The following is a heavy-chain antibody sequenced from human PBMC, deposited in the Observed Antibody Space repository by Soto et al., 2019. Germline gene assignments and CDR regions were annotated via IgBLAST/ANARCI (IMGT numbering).Heavy chain of an antibody. D-gene: IGHD5-12*01. V-gene: IGHV3-23*01. CDR3: AKYLYSGYGGIDY. Sequence: GGSLRLSCAASGFTFSSYAMSWVRQAPGKGLEWVSGISGSGASTYYADSVKGRFTISRDNSKNTLYMQMNSLRGEDTAVYYCAKYLYSGYGGIDYWGQGTLVPVSS. CDR2: ISGSGAST. J-gene: IGHJ4*02. CDR1: GFTFSSYA.